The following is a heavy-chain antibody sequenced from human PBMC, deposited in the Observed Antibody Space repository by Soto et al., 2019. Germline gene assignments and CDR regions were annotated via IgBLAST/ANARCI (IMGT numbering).Heavy chain of an antibody. V-gene: IGHV1-18*01. CDR1: GYTFTSYG. CDR3: ARRYYDSSGYYYAVSWFDP. CDR2: ISAYNGNT. J-gene: IGHJ5*02. D-gene: IGHD3-22*01. Sequence: ASVKVSCKASGYTFTSYGISWVRQAPGQGLEWMGWISAYNGNTNYAQKLQGRVTMTTDTSTSTAYMELRSLRSDDTAVYYCARRYYDSSGYYYAVSWFDPWGQGTLVTVSS.